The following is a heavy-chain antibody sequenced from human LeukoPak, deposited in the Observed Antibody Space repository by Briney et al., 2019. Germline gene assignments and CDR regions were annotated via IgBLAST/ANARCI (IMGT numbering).Heavy chain of an antibody. CDR2: IYYIRST. CDR1: LGSISSGDYY. Sequence: SETLSLTCTVSLGSISSGDYYWSWIRQPRGKGLEWIGYIYYIRSTYSNPSLKSRFTISVDTAKDQFSLKLSSVTAAGTAVYYCARGGVWLREVDYWGQGTLVTVSS. D-gene: IGHD5-18*01. J-gene: IGHJ4*02. CDR3: ARGGVWLREVDY. V-gene: IGHV4-30-4*01.